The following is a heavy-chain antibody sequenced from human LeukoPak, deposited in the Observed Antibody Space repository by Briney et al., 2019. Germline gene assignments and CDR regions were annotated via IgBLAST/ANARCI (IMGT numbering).Heavy chain of an antibody. J-gene: IGHJ4*02. Sequence: PSETLSLTCTVSGGSISSSSYYWGWIRQPPGKGLEWIGSIYYSGSTYYNPSLKSRVTISVDTSKNQFSLKLSSVTAADTAVYYCARHYDILTGFPSFDYWGQGTLVTVSS. CDR1: GGSISSSSYY. CDR2: IYYSGST. D-gene: IGHD3-9*01. CDR3: ARHYDILTGFPSFDY. V-gene: IGHV4-39*01.